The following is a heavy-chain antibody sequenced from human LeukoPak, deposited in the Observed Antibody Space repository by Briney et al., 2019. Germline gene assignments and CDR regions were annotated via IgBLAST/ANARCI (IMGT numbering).Heavy chain of an antibody. V-gene: IGHV1-3*01. CDR1: RYTFTSYA. D-gene: IGHD1-26*01. CDR2: INGGNGDT. J-gene: IGHJ1*01. CDR3: ARGEVAQYFQH. Sequence: ASVKVSFKASRYTFTSYAIHWVRQAPGQRLEWMGYINGGNGDTKYSQNFQGRVTITKDTAATTAYIELTSLRSEDTAVYYCARGEVAQYFQHWGQGTRVTVSS.